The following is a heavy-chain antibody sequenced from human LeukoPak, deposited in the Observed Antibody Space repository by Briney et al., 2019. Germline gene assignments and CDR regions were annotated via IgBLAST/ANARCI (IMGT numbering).Heavy chain of an antibody. CDR2: ISWDGSGT. J-gene: IGHJ4*02. V-gene: IGHV3-43*01. CDR1: GFNFDDYT. CDR3: TKIGVADSLDS. Sequence: GGSQRLSCAASGFNFDDYTMHWVRQTPGKGLEWVSLISWDGSGTYYADSVKGRFTVSRDNSKNSLYLQMNSLRTDDTALYYCTKIGVADSLDSWGQGTLVTVSS. D-gene: IGHD6-19*01.